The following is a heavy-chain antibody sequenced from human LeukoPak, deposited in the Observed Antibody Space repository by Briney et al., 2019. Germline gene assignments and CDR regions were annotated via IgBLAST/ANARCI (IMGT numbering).Heavy chain of an antibody. CDR1: GYSFTSYW. J-gene: IGHJ3*02. CDR2: IYPGDSDT. D-gene: IGHD1-14*01. Sequence: GESLKISCKGSGYSFTSYWIGWVRQMPGKGLEWMGIIYPGDSDTRYSPSFQGQVTISADKSISTAYLQWSSLKASDTAMYYCAKSPYNPAQVDAFDIWGQGTMVTVSS. V-gene: IGHV5-51*01. CDR3: AKSPYNPAQVDAFDI.